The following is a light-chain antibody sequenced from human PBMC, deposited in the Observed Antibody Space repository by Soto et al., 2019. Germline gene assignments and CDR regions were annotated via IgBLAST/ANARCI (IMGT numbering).Light chain of an antibody. Sequence: TQSPATLSMSPGERATLPCRASQSVSSSYLAWYQQKPGQAPRLLIYGASSRATGIPDRFSGSGSGTDFTLTISRLEPEDFAVYYCQQYGSSGTFGQGTKVDIK. V-gene: IGKV3-20*01. CDR3: QQYGSSGT. J-gene: IGKJ1*01. CDR1: QSVSSSY. CDR2: GAS.